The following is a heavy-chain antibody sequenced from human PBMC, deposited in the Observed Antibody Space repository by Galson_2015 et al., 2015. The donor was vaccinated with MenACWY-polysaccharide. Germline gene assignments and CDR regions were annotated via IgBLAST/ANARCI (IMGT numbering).Heavy chain of an antibody. Sequence: SLRLSCAASAFTVSSDHMSWVRQAPGKGLEWVSVIYSGGSTYYADSVKGRFTISRDNSKNTLYLQMNSLRDEDAALYYCARLAVDNDVDYWGQGTLVPVAS. D-gene: IGHD1-1*01. CDR1: AFTVSSDH. CDR2: IYSGGST. CDR3: ARLAVDNDVDY. V-gene: IGHV3-66*01. J-gene: IGHJ4*02.